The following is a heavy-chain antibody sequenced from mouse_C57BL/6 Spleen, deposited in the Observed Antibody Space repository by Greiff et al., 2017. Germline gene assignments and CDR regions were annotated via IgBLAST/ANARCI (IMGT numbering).Heavy chain of an antibody. CDR2: ICSGGDYI. J-gene: IGHJ4*01. CDR3: TILYNYDGYYAMDY. D-gene: IGHD2-12*01. Sequence: EVKLMESGEGLVKPGGSLKLSCAASGFTFSSYAISWVRQTPEKRLEWVAYICSGGDYIYYADTVKGRFTISRDNARNTMDLQMSRLKSEDAAMYYCTILYNYDGYYAMDYWGQGTSVTVSS. CDR1: GFTFSSYA. V-gene: IGHV5-9-1*02.